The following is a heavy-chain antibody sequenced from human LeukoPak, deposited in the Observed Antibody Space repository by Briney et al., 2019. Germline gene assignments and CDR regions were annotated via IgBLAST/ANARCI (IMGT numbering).Heavy chain of an antibody. CDR1: GFTFSSYE. Sequence: PGGSLRLSCAASGFTFSSYEMNWVRQAPGKGLEWVSYISSSGSTIYYADSVKGRFTISRDNAKNSLYLQMNSLRAEDTAVYYCAGDLGLFDGDYETPAYYFDYWGQGTLVTVSS. J-gene: IGHJ4*02. CDR2: ISSSGSTI. V-gene: IGHV3-48*03. CDR3: AGDLGLFDGDYETPAYYFDY. D-gene: IGHD4-17*01.